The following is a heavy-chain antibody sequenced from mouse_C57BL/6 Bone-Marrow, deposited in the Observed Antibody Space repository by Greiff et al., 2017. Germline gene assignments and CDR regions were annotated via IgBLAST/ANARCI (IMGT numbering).Heavy chain of an antibody. CDR1: GFTFTDYY. D-gene: IGHD2-5*01. J-gene: IGHJ4*01. CDR3: ARSDSNPYAMDY. CDR2: IRNKANGYTT. Sequence: EVQRVESGGGLVQPGGSLSLSCAASGFTFTDYYMSWVRQPPGKALEWLGFIRNKANGYTTEYSASVKGRFTISRDNSQSILYLQMNALRAEDSATYYCARSDSNPYAMDYWGQGTSVTVSS. V-gene: IGHV7-3*01.